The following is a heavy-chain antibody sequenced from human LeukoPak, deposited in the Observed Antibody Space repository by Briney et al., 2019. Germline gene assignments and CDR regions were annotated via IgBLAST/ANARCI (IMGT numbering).Heavy chain of an antibody. V-gene: IGHV5-51*01. Sequence: GESLKISCKGSGYSFTSYWIGWVRQMPGKGLEWMVIIYPGDSDTRYSPSFEGQVTISADKSISTAYLQWSSLKASDTAMYYCARQDDGYYYGMDVWGQGTTVTVSS. CDR2: IYPGDSDT. CDR3: ARQDDGYYYGMDV. J-gene: IGHJ6*02. CDR1: GYSFTSYW. D-gene: IGHD4/OR15-4a*01.